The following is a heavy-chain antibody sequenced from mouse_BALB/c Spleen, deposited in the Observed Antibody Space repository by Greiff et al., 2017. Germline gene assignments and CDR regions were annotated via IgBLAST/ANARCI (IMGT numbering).Heavy chain of an antibody. CDR1: GFTFSSYY. D-gene: IGHD2-4*01. CDR3: ARHDYGDTMDY. Sequence: EVKLMESGGGLVKLGGSLKLSCAASGFTFSSYYMSWVRQTPEKRLELVAAINSNGGSTYYPDTVKGRFTISRDNAKNTLYLQMSSLKSEDTALYYCARHDYGDTMDYWGQGTSVTVSS. V-gene: IGHV5-6-2*01. CDR2: INSNGGST. J-gene: IGHJ4*01.